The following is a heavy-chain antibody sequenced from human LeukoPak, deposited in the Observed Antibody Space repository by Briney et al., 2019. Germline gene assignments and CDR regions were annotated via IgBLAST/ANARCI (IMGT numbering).Heavy chain of an antibody. V-gene: IGHV1-8*01. D-gene: IGHD2-8*02. CDR3: ARVTGSIDY. J-gene: IGHJ4*02. CDR2: MNPKSGNT. CDR1: GYTFTSYD. Sequence: ASVKVSCKXSGYTFTSYDINWVRQATGQGLEWMGWMNPKSGNTGFAQRFQGRVTMTRDTSISTAYMELSSLRPEDTAVYYCARVTGSIDYWGQGTLVTVSS.